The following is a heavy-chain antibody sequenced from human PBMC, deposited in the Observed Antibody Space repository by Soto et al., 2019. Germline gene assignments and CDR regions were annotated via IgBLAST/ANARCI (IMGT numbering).Heavy chain of an antibody. Sequence: EVQLVESGGGLVQPGGSLRLSCAASGFTFSSYWMSWVRQAPGKGLEWVATIKQDGGGKYYVDSVKGRFTISRDNAKNSLYIQMNSLSAEDTAVYYCARDLPTRLSSGWYAFDYWGQGTLVTVSS. CDR2: IKQDGGGK. CDR1: GFTFSSYW. V-gene: IGHV3-7*01. CDR3: ARDLPTRLSSGWYAFDY. D-gene: IGHD6-19*01. J-gene: IGHJ4*02.